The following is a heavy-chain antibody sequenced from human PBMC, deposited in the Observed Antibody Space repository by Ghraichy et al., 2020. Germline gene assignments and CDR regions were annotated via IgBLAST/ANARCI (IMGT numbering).Heavy chain of an antibody. V-gene: IGHV4-34*01. CDR2: INHSGST. D-gene: IGHD3-3*01. CDR3: ARGPEYYDFWSGTTRGPAGDRDWYFDL. CDR1: GGSFSGYY. Sequence: GSLRLSCAVYGGSFSGYYWSWIRQPPGKGLEWIGEINHSGSTNYNPSLKSRVTISVDTSKNQFSLKLSSVTAADTAVYYCARGPEYYDFWSGTTRGPAGDRDWYFDLWGRGTLVTVSS. J-gene: IGHJ2*01.